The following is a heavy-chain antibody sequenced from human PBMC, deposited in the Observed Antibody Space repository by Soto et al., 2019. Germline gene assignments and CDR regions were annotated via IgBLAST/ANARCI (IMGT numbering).Heavy chain of an antibody. V-gene: IGHV4-31*02. D-gene: IGHD6-13*01. J-gene: IGHJ4*02. CDR1: GGSISSGGYY. Sequence: SETLSLTCTVSGGSISSGGYYWSWIRQHPGKGLEWIGYIYYSGSTYYNPSLKSRVTISVDTSKNQFSLKLSSVTAADTAVYYCARSQGNWYHFDYWGQGTLVTVSS. CDR3: ARSQGNWYHFDY. CDR2: IYYSGST.